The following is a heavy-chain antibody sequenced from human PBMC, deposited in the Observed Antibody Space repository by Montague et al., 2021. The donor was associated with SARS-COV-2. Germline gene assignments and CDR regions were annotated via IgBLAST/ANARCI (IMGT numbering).Heavy chain of an antibody. V-gene: IGHV4-34*01. D-gene: IGHD6-13*01. CDR1: GVSFSGNY. CDR3: TRGPVFSNSWYSLPTLDQRPSWYFDL. Sequence: SETLSLTCAVYGVSFSGNYWCWICMPPGKGKEWIGEINNSGRTNYNPYLKSRVPISVDTSTNQFSLNLNSVTAADTAVYYCTRGPVFSNSWYSLPTLDQRPSWYFDLWGRGTLVIVSS. J-gene: IGHJ2*01. CDR2: INNSGRT.